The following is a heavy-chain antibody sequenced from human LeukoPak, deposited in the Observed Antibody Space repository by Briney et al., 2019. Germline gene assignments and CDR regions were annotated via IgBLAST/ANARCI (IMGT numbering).Heavy chain of an antibody. V-gene: IGHV4-34*01. CDR2: ISHTEGT. CDR1: GGSISSYY. Sequence: SETLSLTCTVSGGSISSYYWSWIRQSPGKGLEWIGEISHTEGTRYNPSLEGRVTMSVGTSENQLSLKLIFVTAADTAVYYCARIRCGHSGSVCYNHWGLGTLVTVSS. CDR3: ARIRCGHSGSVCYNH. D-gene: IGHD3-9*01. J-gene: IGHJ4*02.